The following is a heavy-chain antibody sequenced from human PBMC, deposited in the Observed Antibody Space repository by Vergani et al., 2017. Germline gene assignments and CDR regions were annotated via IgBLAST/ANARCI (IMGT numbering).Heavy chain of an antibody. CDR1: GFTFDDYA. CDR2: ISWNSGST. V-gene: IGHV3-9*01. Sequence: EVQLVESGGGLVQPGRSLRLSCAASGFTFDDYAMHWVRHAPGKGLEWVAGISWNSGSTRYADSVKGRFTIARDNAKNSLYRQKNSLSAEDAAVYYFAKEADDYDSSGYWTIGYWGQGTLVTVSS. D-gene: IGHD3-22*01. J-gene: IGHJ4*02. CDR3: AKEADDYDSSGYWTIGY.